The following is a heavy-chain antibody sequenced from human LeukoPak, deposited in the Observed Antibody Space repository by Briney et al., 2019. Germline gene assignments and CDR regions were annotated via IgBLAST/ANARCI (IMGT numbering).Heavy chain of an antibody. CDR3: ARGSRTMVYYYGMDV. CDR1: GGSISSYY. V-gene: IGHV4-59*01. D-gene: IGHD3-10*01. Sequence: SETLSLTCTVSGGSISSYYWRWIRKPPGKGLEWSGYIYYSGSTNYNPSLKSRVTISVDTSKNQFSLKLSSVTAADTAVYYCARGSRTMVYYYGMDVWGKGTTVTVSS. J-gene: IGHJ6*04. CDR2: IYYSGST.